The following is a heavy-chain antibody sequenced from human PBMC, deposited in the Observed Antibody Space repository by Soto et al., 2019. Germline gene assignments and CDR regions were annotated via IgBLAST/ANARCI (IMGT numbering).Heavy chain of an antibody. J-gene: IGHJ4*02. CDR2: INSSGGTT. Sequence: EVQLLESGGGLVQPGGSLRLSCAVSGFTFSRFAMSWVRQAPGKGLEWVSIINSSGGTTYYAASVKGRFTISRDNSKNTLYLQMNSLRAEDTAVYYGARDYSYACDYWGQGTLVTVSS. D-gene: IGHD3-16*01. CDR1: GFTFSRFA. V-gene: IGHV3-23*01. CDR3: ARDYSYACDY.